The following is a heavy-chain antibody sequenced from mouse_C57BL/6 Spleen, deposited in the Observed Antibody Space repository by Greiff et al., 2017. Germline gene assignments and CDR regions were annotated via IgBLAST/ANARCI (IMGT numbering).Heavy chain of an antibody. D-gene: IGHD4-1*01. V-gene: IGHV5-17*01. CDR2: ISSGSSTI. CDR1: GFTFSDYG. J-gene: IGHJ4*01. CDR3: ARNWDPYYAMDY. Sequence: EVKVVESGGGLVKPGGSLKLSCAASGFTFSDYGMHWVRQAPEKGLEWVAYISSGSSTIYYADTVKGRFTISRDNAKTTLFLQMTSLRSEDTAMYYCARNWDPYYAMDYWGQGTSVTVSS.